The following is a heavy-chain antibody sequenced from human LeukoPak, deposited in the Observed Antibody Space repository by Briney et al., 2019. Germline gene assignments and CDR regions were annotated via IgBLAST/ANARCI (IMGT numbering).Heavy chain of an antibody. V-gene: IGHV4-34*01. D-gene: IGHD5-12*01. CDR1: GGSFSGYY. Sequence: SETLSLTCAVYGGSFSGYYWRGIRQPPGKGLEWIGEINHSGSNNYHPSLKSQVTISVDTSKNQFSLKLSSVTAADTAVYYCARGGYSGYAHWGQGTLVTVST. CDR2: INHSGSN. J-gene: IGHJ4*02. CDR3: ARGGYSGYAH.